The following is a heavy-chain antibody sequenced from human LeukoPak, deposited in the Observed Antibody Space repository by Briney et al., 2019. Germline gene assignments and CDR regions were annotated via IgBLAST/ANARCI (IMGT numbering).Heavy chain of an antibody. CDR3: ARDKFKDIVLMVYVPGQH. Sequence: ASVKVSCKASGGTFSSYAISWVRQAPGQGLEWMGWTSAYNGNTNYAQKLQGRVTMTTDTSTSTAYMELRSLRSDDTAVYYCARDKFKDIVLMVYVPGQHWGQGTLVTVSS. V-gene: IGHV1-18*01. D-gene: IGHD2-8*01. J-gene: IGHJ1*01. CDR1: GGTFSSYA. CDR2: TSAYNGNT.